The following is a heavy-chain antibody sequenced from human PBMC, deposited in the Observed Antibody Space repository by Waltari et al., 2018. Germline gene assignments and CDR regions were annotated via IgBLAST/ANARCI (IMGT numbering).Heavy chain of an antibody. J-gene: IGHJ5*02. V-gene: IGHV4-39*01. CDR3: ARPHYYGSGSLLWFDP. CDR2: IYCSGST. D-gene: IGHD3-10*01. CDR1: GGSLSSSSYY. Sequence: QLQLQESGPGLVKPSETLSLTCTVSGGSLSSSSYYWGWIRQPPGKGLEWIGSIYCSGSTYYNPSLKSRVTISVDTSKNQFSLKLSSVTAADTAVYYCARPHYYGSGSLLWFDPWGQGTLVTVSS.